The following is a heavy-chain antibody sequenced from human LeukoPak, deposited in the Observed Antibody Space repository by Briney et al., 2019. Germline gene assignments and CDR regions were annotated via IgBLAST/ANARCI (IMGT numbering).Heavy chain of an antibody. CDR1: GYTFTGYY. CDR2: INPSGAST. CDR3: ARVAAAGFAYDKFDP. Sequence: ASVKVSCKASGYTFTGYYVHWVRQAPGPGLEWMGMINPSGASTNYAQKFQGRVNMTRDTSTNTVYMELGSLRSEDTAVYYCARVAAAGFAYDKFDPWGQGTLVTVSS. J-gene: IGHJ5*02. V-gene: IGHV1-46*01. D-gene: IGHD6-13*01.